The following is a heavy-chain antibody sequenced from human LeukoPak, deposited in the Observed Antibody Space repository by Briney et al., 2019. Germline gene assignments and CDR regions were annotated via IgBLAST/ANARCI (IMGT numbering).Heavy chain of an antibody. CDR1: GFTFSSYW. J-gene: IGHJ4*02. Sequence: GGSLRLSCAASGFTFSSYWMHWVRQAPGKGLVWVSRISSDGSSTNYADSVKGRFTISRDNSKNTLYLQMNSLRAEDTAVYYCARALVVVTAILDYWGQGTLVTVSS. V-gene: IGHV3-74*01. CDR3: ARALVVVTAILDY. CDR2: ISSDGSST. D-gene: IGHD2-21*02.